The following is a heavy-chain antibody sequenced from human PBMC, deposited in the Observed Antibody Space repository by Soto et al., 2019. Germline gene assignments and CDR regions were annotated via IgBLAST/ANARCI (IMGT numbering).Heavy chain of an antibody. V-gene: IGHV1-18*01. J-gene: IGHJ1*01. Sequence: ASVKVSCKASGYTFTSYGITWVRQAPGQGLEWMGWISAYNGNTNYAQKLQGRVTMTTYTSTSTAYMELRSLRSDDTAVYYCARVGYYYDSSGYSRLGHFQHWGQGTLVTVSS. D-gene: IGHD3-22*01. CDR1: GYTFTSYG. CDR3: ARVGYYYDSSGYSRLGHFQH. CDR2: ISAYNGNT.